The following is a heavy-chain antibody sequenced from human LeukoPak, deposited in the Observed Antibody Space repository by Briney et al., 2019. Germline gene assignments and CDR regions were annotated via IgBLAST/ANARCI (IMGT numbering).Heavy chain of an antibody. CDR2: IKKSGSET. CDR1: GFPFSPDW. J-gene: IGHJ4*02. CDR3: ASLDTAAIRTGGY. Sequence: GGSLRLSCVASGFPFSPDWMSWVRQTPGKGLEWVAMIKKSGSETHYMDSVKGRFTISRDSARNSLYLQMTSLKADDTAVYYCASLDTAAIRTGGYWGQGTLVTVSS. D-gene: IGHD5-18*01. V-gene: IGHV3-7*01.